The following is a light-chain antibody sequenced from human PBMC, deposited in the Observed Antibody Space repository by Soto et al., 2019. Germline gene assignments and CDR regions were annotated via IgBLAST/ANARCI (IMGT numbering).Light chain of an antibody. CDR2: GAS. J-gene: IGKJ2*01. V-gene: IGKV3-20*01. Sequence: EIVLTQSPGTLSLSPGERATLSCSASQSVSSSYLAWYQQKPGQAPRLLIYGASSRATGIPDSFSGSGYGTDFTLTISRLEPEDFAVYYCQQYGRSPYTFGQGTKLEIK. CDR3: QQYGRSPYT. CDR1: QSVSSSY.